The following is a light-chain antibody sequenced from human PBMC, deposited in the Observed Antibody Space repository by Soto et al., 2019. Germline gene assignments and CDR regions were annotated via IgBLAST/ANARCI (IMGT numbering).Light chain of an antibody. Sequence: EIVMTQSPDTLSLSPGERATLSCRASQSIGPDLAWYQLKPGQSPRLLVYDAVNRAAGAPDRFSGSGSGTDFTLTISSLEPEDSAVYLCQQRSDWPPLTSGGGTKVEIK. CDR2: DAV. CDR1: QSIGPD. V-gene: IGKV3-11*01. J-gene: IGKJ4*01. CDR3: QQRSDWPPLT.